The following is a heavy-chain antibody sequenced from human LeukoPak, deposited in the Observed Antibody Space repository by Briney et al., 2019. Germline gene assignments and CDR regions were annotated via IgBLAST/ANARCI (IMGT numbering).Heavy chain of an antibody. CDR2: INPSGSST. Sequence: APVKVSCKASKYTFTNYYIHWVRQAPGQGLEWMGLINPSGSSTSYAQRFQGRVTMTRDTSTSTVYMELSSLRSEDTAVYYCARVALNWSFDPWGQGTLVTVSS. V-gene: IGHV1-46*03. D-gene: IGHD1-20*01. J-gene: IGHJ5*02. CDR1: KYTFTNYY. CDR3: ARVALNWSFDP.